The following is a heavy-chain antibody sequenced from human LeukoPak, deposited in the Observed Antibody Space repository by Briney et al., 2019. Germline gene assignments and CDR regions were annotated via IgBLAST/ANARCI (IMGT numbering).Heavy chain of an antibody. J-gene: IGHJ4*02. Sequence: GGSLRLSCAASGFTFDDYAMHWVRQAPGKGLEWVSGISWNSGSIGYADSVKGRFTISRDNAKNSLYLQMNSLRAEDTALYYCAKGDYYDSSGYYKGGYYFDYWGQGTLVTVSS. D-gene: IGHD3-22*01. CDR2: ISWNSGSI. V-gene: IGHV3-9*01. CDR3: AKGDYYDSSGYYKGGYYFDY. CDR1: GFTFDDYA.